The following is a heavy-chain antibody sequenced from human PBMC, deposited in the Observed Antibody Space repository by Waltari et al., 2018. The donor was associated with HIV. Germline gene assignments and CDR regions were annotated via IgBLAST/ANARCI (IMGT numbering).Heavy chain of an antibody. J-gene: IGHJ4*02. CDR1: GYNFTNYG. D-gene: IGHD3-22*01. CDR2: ISGYNGDT. CDR3: ARDHYYGSSGYYSDY. V-gene: IGHV1-18*01. Sequence: QVHLVQSGAELRKTGASVTVSCKASGYNFTNYGITWVRQAPGQGLEWMGWISGYNGDTKYAQKVRGRVTMTTETSTSTAYLEMGSLRFDDTAVYYCARDHYYGSSGYYSDYWGQGTLVTVSS.